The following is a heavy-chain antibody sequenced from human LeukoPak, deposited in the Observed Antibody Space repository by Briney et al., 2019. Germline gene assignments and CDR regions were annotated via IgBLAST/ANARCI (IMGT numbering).Heavy chain of an antibody. J-gene: IGHJ4*02. D-gene: IGHD3-3*01. V-gene: IGHV4-39*01. CDR1: GGSISSNSYY. Sequence: SETLSLTCTVCGGSISSNSYYWGWIRQPPGKGLEWIGSIYYSGSTYYNPSLKSRVTISVDTSKNQFSLRLSSVTAADTAVYYCARGESYDFWSGYPFDYWGQGTLVTVSS. CDR2: IYYSGST. CDR3: ARGESYDFWSGYPFDY.